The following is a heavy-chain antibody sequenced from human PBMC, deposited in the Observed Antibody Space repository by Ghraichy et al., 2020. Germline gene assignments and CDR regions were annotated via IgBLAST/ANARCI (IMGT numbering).Heavy chain of an antibody. CDR3: ARGVLSEMGYGSGSYGFPFDP. Sequence: GKGSCKASGYTFTSYDINWVRQATGQGLEWMGWMNPNSGNTGYAQKFQGRVTMTRNTSISTAYMELSSLRSEDTAVYYCARGVLSEMGYGSGSYGFPFDPWGQGTLVTVSS. D-gene: IGHD3-10*01. J-gene: IGHJ5*02. V-gene: IGHV1-8*01. CDR2: MNPNSGNT. CDR1: GYTFTSYD.